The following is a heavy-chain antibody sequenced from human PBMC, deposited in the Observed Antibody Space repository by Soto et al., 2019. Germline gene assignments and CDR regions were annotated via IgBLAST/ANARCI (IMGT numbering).Heavy chain of an antibody. CDR1: GFTFSSYG. J-gene: IGHJ4*02. V-gene: IGHV3-33*01. D-gene: IGHD6-19*01. CDR3: SRVRYSSGWYEVAY. Sequence: QVQLVESGGGVVQPGTSLTLSCAASGFTFSSYGMHWVRQAPGKGLEWVAVIWYDGSNKYYADSVKGRFTISRDNSQKTLSLQMNSLRVEETAVYYCSRVRYSSGWYEVAYWGQGTLVTVSS. CDR2: IWYDGSNK.